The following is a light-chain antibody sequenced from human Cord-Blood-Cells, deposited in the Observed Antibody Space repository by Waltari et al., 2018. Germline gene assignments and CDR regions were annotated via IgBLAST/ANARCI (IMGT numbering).Light chain of an antibody. Sequence: QSALTQPASVSGSPGQSITISCTGTSSDVGGYNYVSCYQQHPGKAPKLMIYDVSKRPSGVSKRFSGSKSGNTASLTISGLQAEDEADYYCSSYTSSSTSYVFGTGTKVTVL. J-gene: IGLJ1*01. V-gene: IGLV2-14*01. CDR1: SSDVGGYNY. CDR2: DVS. CDR3: SSYTSSSTSYV.